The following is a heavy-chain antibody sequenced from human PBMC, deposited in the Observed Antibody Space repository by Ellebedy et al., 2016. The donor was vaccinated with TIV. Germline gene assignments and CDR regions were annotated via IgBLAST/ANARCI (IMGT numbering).Heavy chain of an antibody. CDR2: IYSGGNT. CDR1: GVTVNTNY. CDR3: AAYSSIPPKGDY. V-gene: IGHV3-53*01. D-gene: IGHD2-2*01. Sequence: GESLKISCAASGVTVNTNYMSWVRQAPGKGLEWVSSIYSGGNTYFADSVQGRSTISRDSSKNTVFLQMNSLRAEDTAMYYCAAYSSIPPKGDYWGQGTLVTVSS. J-gene: IGHJ4*02.